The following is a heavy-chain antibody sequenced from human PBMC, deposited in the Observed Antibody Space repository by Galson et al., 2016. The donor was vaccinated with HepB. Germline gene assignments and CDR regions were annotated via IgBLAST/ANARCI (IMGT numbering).Heavy chain of an antibody. CDR2: ISSSSSAI. D-gene: IGHD2-2*01. CDR1: GFMFSSYT. Sequence: SLRLSCAGSGFMFSSYTMNWVRQAPGKGLEWVSSISSSSSAIHYPDSVRGRFTISRDNGENSVFLQMDSLRAEDTAVYYCARGVVGVPGISHWGQGTLVTASP. J-gene: IGHJ1*01. CDR3: ARGVVGVPGISH. V-gene: IGHV3-21*01.